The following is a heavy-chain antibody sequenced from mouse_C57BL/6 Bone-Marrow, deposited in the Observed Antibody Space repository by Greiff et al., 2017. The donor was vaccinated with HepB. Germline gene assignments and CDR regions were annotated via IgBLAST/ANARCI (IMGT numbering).Heavy chain of an antibody. CDR2: ISSGGDYI. J-gene: IGHJ1*03. CDR3: TRDHYGSWYFDV. V-gene: IGHV5-9-1*02. D-gene: IGHD1-1*01. Sequence: EVKLVESGEGLVKPGGSLKLSCAASGFTFSSYAMSWVRQTPEKRLEWVAYISSGGDYIYYADTVKGRFTISRDNARNTLYLQMSSLKSEDTAMYHCTRDHYGSWYFDVWGTGTTVTVSS. CDR1: GFTFSSYA.